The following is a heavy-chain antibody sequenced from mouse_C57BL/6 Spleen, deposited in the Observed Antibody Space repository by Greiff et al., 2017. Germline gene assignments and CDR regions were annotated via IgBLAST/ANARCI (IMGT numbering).Heavy chain of an antibody. V-gene: IGHV14-3*01. Sequence: VQLQQSVAELVRPGASVKLSCTASGFNIKNTYMHWVKQRPEQGLEWIGRIEPENGNTKYAPKFPGKVTITADTSSNRSYLQLSSLTSEDTAIYYGAIITPIVDWYCDVWGTGTTVTGSS. J-gene: IGHJ1*03. CDR1: GFNIKNTY. CDR2: IEPENGNT. CDR3: AIITPIVDWYCDV. D-gene: IGHD1-1*01.